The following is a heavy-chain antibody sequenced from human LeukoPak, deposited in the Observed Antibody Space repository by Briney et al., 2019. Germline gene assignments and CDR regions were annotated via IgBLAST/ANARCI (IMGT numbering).Heavy chain of an antibody. V-gene: IGHV3-21*01. Sequence: PGGSLRLSCKVSGFTFSSYSRNWVRQAPGKGLEWVSYITSRSSDIYYADSVKGRFTISRDNAKTSLYLQMNSLRAEDTAVYYCASTYDYVWGSFRTGYFDYWGQDTLVTVSS. CDR1: GFTFSSYS. D-gene: IGHD3-16*02. CDR2: ITSRSSDI. CDR3: ASTYDYVWGSFRTGYFDY. J-gene: IGHJ4*02.